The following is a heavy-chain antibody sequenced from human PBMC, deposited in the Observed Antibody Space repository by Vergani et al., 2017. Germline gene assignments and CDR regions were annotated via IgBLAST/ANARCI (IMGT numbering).Heavy chain of an antibody. CDR2: IQFDGSNQ. D-gene: IGHD3-16*01. CDR3: AKHFRGWGIDY. J-gene: IGHJ4*02. V-gene: IGHV3-30*02. CDR1: GFTLSNYD. Sequence: QVQLVESGGGVVQRGGSLRLSCATSGFTLSNYDMQWIRGQAKGLEFVAFIQFDGSNQYYADSVKGRFTLSRDFSKNTLYLQMNSLRTDDTATYYCAKHFRGWGIDYWGQGTQVIVSS.